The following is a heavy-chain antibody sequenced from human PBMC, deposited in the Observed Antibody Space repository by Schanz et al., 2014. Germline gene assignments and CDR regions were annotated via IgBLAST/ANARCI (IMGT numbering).Heavy chain of an antibody. V-gene: IGHV3-23*01. CDR3: ARKVVATIGGYYDN. CDR1: GFTFSSYA. J-gene: IGHJ4*02. Sequence: EVQLLESGGGLVQPGGSLRLSCAASGFTFSSYAMTWVRQAPGMGLEWVSAISGRDGSTYYADSVRGRFTISRDNSKNTLYLQMNSLRAEDTAVYYCARKVVATIGGYYDNWGQGTLVIVSS. D-gene: IGHD5-12*01. CDR2: ISGRDGST.